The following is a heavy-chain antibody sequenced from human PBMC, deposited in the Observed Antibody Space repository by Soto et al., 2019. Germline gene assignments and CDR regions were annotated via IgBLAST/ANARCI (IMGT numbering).Heavy chain of an antibody. D-gene: IGHD3-22*01. CDR3: GRDLKYDISGARFDY. V-gene: IGHV1-46*03. CDR1: GYTFTNYY. CDR2: INPSDGST. J-gene: IGHJ4*02. Sequence: QVQLVQSGAEVKKPGASVQISCKASGYTFTNYYMQWVRQAPGQGLEWMGMINPSDGSTNYAQKFQGRVTLTGDMSTNTVTMERSSLSFEDTAVYYCGRDLKYDISGARFDYWGPGTLVTVSS.